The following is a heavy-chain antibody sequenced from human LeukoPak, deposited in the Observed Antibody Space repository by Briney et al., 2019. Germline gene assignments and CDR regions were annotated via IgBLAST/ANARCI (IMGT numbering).Heavy chain of an antibody. Sequence: GGSLRLSCAASGFTFSDYYMSWIRQAPGKGLEWVSYISGSTTYTNYADSVGGRFTISRDNAKNSLYLQMNSPRAEDTAVYYCARDREVVAFDIWGQGTMVTVSS. J-gene: IGHJ3*02. CDR2: ISGSTTYT. CDR3: ARDREVVAFDI. CDR1: GFTFSDYY. D-gene: IGHD2-15*01. V-gene: IGHV3-11*05.